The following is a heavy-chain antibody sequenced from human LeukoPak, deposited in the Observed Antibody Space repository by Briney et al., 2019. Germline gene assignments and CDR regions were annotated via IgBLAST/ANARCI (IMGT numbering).Heavy chain of an antibody. J-gene: IGHJ3*02. Sequence: SETLSLTCTVSGGSISSSSYYWGWIRQPPGKGLEWIGSIYYSGSTYYNPSLKSRVTISVDTSKNQFSLKLSSVTAADTAVYYCATSSTRWAFEIWGQGTMVTVS. CDR2: IYYSGST. CDR3: ATSSTRWAFEI. CDR1: GGSISSSSYY. D-gene: IGHD2-2*01. V-gene: IGHV4-39*07.